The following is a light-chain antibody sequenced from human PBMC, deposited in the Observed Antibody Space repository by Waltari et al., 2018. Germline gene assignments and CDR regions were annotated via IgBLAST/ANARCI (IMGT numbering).Light chain of an antibody. CDR2: GNS. V-gene: IGLV1-40*01. CDR3: QSYDSSLSGGV. CDR1: SSNIGAGYD. J-gene: IGLJ2*01. Sequence: PGQRVTISCTGSSSNIGAGYDVHWYQQLPGTAPKLLIYGNSNRPSGVPDRFSGSKSGTSASLAITGLQAEDEADYYCQSYDSSLSGGVFGGGTKLTVL.